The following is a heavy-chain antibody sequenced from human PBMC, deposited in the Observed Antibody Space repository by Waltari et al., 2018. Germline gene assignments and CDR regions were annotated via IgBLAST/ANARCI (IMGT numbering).Heavy chain of an antibody. V-gene: IGHV4-39*02. D-gene: IGHD1-26*01. CDR2: MSYKVAP. Sequence: QLQLQESGPGLGQPSETLSLTCIVSGGSITSNRNYWTWVRQPPGQGLEWIGTMSYKVAPDTRPSRKSRVLFARDTSKNHLSLKLGSVTAAGTAVYYCATYIGASIGTAAFDVWGQGTMVTVSS. CDR1: GGSITSNRNY. J-gene: IGHJ3*01. CDR3: ATYIGASIGTAAFDV.